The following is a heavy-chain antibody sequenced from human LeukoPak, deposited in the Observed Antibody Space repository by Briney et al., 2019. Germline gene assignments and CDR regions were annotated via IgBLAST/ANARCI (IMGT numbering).Heavy chain of an antibody. J-gene: IGHJ4*02. D-gene: IGHD3-3*02. CDR3: AKGKLGGFYSFDY. Sequence: PGGSLRLSCAASGFILSNYWMSWVRQAPGKGLEWVSGISWNSGSIGYADSVKGRFTISRDNAKNSLYLQMNSLRAEDTALYYCAKGKLGGFYSFDYWGQGTLVTVSS. V-gene: IGHV3-9*01. CDR1: GFILSNYW. CDR2: ISWNSGSI.